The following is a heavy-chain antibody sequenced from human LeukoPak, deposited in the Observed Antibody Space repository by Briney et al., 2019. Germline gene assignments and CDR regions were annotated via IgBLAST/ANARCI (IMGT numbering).Heavy chain of an antibody. V-gene: IGHV3-23*01. CDR2: ISASGKNT. D-gene: IGHD4-23*01. Sequence: PGGSLRLSCAASGFIFSSLDMGWVRQAPGKGLEWVSGISASGKNTFYADSVKSRFTISRDNSKNTAYLQMSSLRAEDTAIYYCAKDSVRSGGWFYFDNWGQGTLVSVSS. CDR1: GFIFSSLD. J-gene: IGHJ4*02. CDR3: AKDSVRSGGWFYFDN.